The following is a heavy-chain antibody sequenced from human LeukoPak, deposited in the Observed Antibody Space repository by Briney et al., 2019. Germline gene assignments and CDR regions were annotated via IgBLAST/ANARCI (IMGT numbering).Heavy chain of an antibody. CDR3: ASIDSSWYFT. D-gene: IGHD6-13*01. Sequence: SETLSLTRTVSGGSISDYFLNWIRQPAGKGLEWIGRIYSSGSTNYNPSLKSRVTMSLDTSKNQFSLKLSSVTAADTAVYYCASIDSSWYFTWGQGALVTVSS. J-gene: IGHJ5*02. V-gene: IGHV4-4*07. CDR2: IYSSGST. CDR1: GGSISDYF.